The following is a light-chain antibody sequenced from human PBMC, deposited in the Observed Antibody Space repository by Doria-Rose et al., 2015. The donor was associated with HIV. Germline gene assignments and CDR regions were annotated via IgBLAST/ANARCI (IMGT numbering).Light chain of an antibody. CDR2: EAS. CDR3: QQYNSYWT. J-gene: IGKJ1*01. Sequence: SPSTLSASVGDRVTITCRASQSISTWLAWYQRIPGKAPKLLIYEASSLGGGVPSRFSGSGSGTEFTLTINSLQPGDFATYYCQQYNSYWTFGQGTKVEIK. CDR1: QSISTW. V-gene: IGKV1-5*03.